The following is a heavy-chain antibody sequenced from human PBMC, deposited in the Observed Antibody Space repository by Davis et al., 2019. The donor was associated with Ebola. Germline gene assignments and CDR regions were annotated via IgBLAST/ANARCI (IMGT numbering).Heavy chain of an antibody. CDR1: GFTVSSNY. Sequence: PGGSLRLSCAASGFTVSSNYMSWVRQAPGKGLEWVSSISSSSSYIYYADSVKGRFTISRDNAKNSLYLQMNSLRAEDTAVYYCARHYCGGDCYLGFDYWGQGTLVTVSS. CDR3: ARHYCGGDCYLGFDY. J-gene: IGHJ4*02. CDR2: ISSSSSYI. V-gene: IGHV3-21*01. D-gene: IGHD2-21*01.